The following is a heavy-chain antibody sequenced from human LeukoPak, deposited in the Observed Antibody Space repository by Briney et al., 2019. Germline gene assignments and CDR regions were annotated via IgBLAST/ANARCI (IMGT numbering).Heavy chain of an antibody. CDR1: GFTVSSNY. J-gene: IGHJ3*02. CDR3: ARGLPDTPRYFDWLGSPPPAFDI. D-gene: IGHD3-9*01. CDR2: IYSGGST. Sequence: PGGSLRLSCAASGFTVSSNYMSWVRQAPGKGLEWVSVIYSGGSTYYADSVKGRFTISRDNSKNTLYLQMNSLRAEDTAVYYCARGLPDTPRYFDWLGSPPPAFDIWGQGTMVTVSS. V-gene: IGHV3-66*01.